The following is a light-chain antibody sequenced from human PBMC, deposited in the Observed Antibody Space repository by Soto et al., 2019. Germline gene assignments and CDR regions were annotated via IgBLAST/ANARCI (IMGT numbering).Light chain of an antibody. CDR2: EVT. CDR3: NSFTDSRLYV. V-gene: IGLV2-14*01. Sequence: QSALTQPASVSGSLGQSITISCTGTSSYLGGYNYVSWYQQHPGKAPRLVIYEVTNRPSGVSNRFSGSKSGNTASLTISGLQAEDEADYYCNSFTDSRLYVFGTGTKLTVL. J-gene: IGLJ1*01. CDR1: SSYLGGYNY.